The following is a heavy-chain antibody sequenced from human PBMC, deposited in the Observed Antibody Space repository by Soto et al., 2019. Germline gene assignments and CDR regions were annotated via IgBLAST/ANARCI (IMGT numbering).Heavy chain of an antibody. D-gene: IGHD3-3*01. V-gene: IGHV1-46*01. CDR1: GYTFTSYY. J-gene: IGHJ6*03. Sequence: ASVKVSCKASGYTFTSYYMHWVRQAPGQGLEWMGIINPSGGNTGYAQKFQGRVTMTRNTSISTAYMELSSLRSEDTAVYYCARVTAQYYDFWSGYYVYYYYMDVWGKGTTVTVSS. CDR3: ARVTAQYYDFWSGYYVYYYYMDV. CDR2: INPSGGNT.